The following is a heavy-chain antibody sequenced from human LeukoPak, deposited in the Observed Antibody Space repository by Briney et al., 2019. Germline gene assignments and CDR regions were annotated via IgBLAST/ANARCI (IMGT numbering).Heavy chain of an antibody. CDR2: ISAYNGNT. V-gene: IGHV1-18*01. D-gene: IGHD3-10*01. CDR1: GYTFTSYG. CDR3: ARVYTMVRGSDRVAWFDP. Sequence: ASVKVSCKASGYTFTSYGISWVRQAPGQGLEWMGWISAYNGNTNYAQKLQGRVTMTTDTSTSTAYMELRSLRSDDTAVYYCARVYTMVRGSDRVAWFDPWGQGTLVTVSS. J-gene: IGHJ5*02.